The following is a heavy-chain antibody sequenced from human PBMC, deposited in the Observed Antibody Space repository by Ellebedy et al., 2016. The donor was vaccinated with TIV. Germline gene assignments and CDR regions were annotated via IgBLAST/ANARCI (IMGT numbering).Heavy chain of an antibody. J-gene: IGHJ4*02. Sequence: GESLKISCKGPGYSFTSYWIGWVRQMPGEGLEWMGIIYPGDSDIRYSPSFQGQVGISADKSISTAYLQWSSLKASDTAMYYCARTPSPPNRYSEYWGQGTLVTVSS. CDR1: GYSFTSYW. V-gene: IGHV5-51*01. CDR2: IYPGDSDI. CDR3: ARTPSPPNRYSEY. D-gene: IGHD1-14*01.